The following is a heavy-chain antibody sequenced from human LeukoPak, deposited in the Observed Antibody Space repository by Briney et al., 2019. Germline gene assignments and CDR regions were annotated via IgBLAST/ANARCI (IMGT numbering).Heavy chain of an antibody. CDR2: INPSGGST. D-gene: IGHD5-18*01. Sequence: GASVKVSCKASGYIFTSHYMHWVRQAPGQGLEWMGIINPSGGSTSYAQKFQGRVTMTRDTSTSTVYMELSSLRSEDTAVYYCASSGYSYGHFDYWGQGTLVTVSS. CDR3: ASSGYSYGHFDY. V-gene: IGHV1-46*01. CDR1: GYIFTSHY. J-gene: IGHJ4*02.